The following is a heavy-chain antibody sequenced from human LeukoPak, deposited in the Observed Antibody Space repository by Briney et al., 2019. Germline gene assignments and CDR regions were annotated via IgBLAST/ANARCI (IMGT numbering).Heavy chain of an antibody. CDR3: ARGRGVVVVPAAMLGSLYYGMDV. V-gene: IGHV1-69*13. CDR2: IIPIFGTA. J-gene: IGHJ6*04. Sequence: AASVKVSCKASGGTFSSYAISWVRQAPGQGLEWMGGIIPIFGTANYAQKFQGRVTITADESTSTAYMELSSLRSEDTAVYYCARGRGVVVVPAAMLGSLYYGMDVWGKGTTVTVSS. D-gene: IGHD2-2*01. CDR1: GGTFSSYA.